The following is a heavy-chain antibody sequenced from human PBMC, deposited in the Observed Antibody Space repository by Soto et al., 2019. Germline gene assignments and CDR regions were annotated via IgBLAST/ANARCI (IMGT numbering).Heavy chain of an antibody. V-gene: IGHV3-23*01. J-gene: IGHJ4*02. CDR3: AKGSIEYSASIDY. Sequence: GGSLRLSCEASGFSFSSYAMIWVRQAPGKGLEWVSVISGSGGSSYFADSVKGRFTISRDNSKNMLYLEMSSLRAEDTAIYFCAKGSIEYSASIDYWGQGTLVTVSS. D-gene: IGHD4-4*01. CDR1: GFSFSSYA. CDR2: ISGSGGSS.